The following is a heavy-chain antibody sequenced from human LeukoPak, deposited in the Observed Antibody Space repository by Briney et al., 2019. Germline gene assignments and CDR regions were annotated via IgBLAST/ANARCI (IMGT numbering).Heavy chain of an antibody. CDR2: LFHRDSDT. CDR1: AYSSTTYW. Sequence: EESLKISCPGSAYSSTTYWIGWARHMRGKGMGLMGILFHRDSDTRNSPSFPGKVTSSADKSITTAYLQWSSLKASDTAMYYCARQCSGGSCCFSYGMDVWGKGTTVTVSS. V-gene: IGHV5-51*01. CDR3: ARQCSGGSCCFSYGMDV. J-gene: IGHJ6*04. D-gene: IGHD2-15*01.